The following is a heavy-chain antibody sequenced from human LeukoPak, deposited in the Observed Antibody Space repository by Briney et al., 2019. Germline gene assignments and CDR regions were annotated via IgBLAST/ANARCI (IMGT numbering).Heavy chain of an antibody. CDR3: ARHAYYYESSGYFSPFHY. CDR1: GDSISTSSYY. Sequence: SETLSLTCTVSGDSISTSSYYWGWIRQPPGKELEWIGTLNYGGSTYYNPSHKTRVTISVDTSKNQFSLRLHSVTAADTAVYYCARHAYYYESSGYFSPFHYWGQGTLLTVSS. V-gene: IGHV4-39*01. CDR2: LNYGGST. J-gene: IGHJ4*02. D-gene: IGHD3-22*01.